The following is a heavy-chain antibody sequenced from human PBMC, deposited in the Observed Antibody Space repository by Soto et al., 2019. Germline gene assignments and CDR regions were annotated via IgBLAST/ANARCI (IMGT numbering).Heavy chain of an antibody. J-gene: IGHJ4*02. Sequence: WSLRLSCTASGFTFRSCAMHWVRQAPGKGLEWVAVIWSDGSNQYYGDSVKGRFSISRDNSRNTLYLQMNSLRAEDTAVYFCARDKVPIAAVDYFDHWGQGTLVTVSS. CDR1: GFTFRSCA. D-gene: IGHD2-15*01. CDR2: IWSDGSNQ. V-gene: IGHV3-33*01. CDR3: ARDKVPIAAVDYFDH.